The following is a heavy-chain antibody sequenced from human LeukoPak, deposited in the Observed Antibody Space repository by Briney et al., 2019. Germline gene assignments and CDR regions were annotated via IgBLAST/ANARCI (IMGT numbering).Heavy chain of an antibody. CDR2: ISYDGSNK. Sequence: GGSLRLSCAASGFTFSSYAMHWVRQAPGKGLEWVAVISYDGSNKYYADSVRGQFTISRDNSKNTLYLQMNSLRAEDTAVYYCARDPHSSGWHFDYWGQGTLVTVSS. J-gene: IGHJ4*02. D-gene: IGHD6-19*01. CDR1: GFTFSSYA. CDR3: ARDPHSSGWHFDY. V-gene: IGHV3-30-3*01.